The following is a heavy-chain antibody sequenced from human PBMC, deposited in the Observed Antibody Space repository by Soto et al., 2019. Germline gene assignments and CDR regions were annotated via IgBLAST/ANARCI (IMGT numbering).Heavy chain of an antibody. CDR2: SKAKAQVYST. D-gene: IGHD3-22*01. V-gene: IGHV3-72*01. Sequence: PGWFPRLFRAGVGFSISEHYLDWVRPAPRKGVGWVGRSKAKAQVYSTAYAASVKGRFTTSRDESNNAVYLQMNSLKTEDTAVYYCVRATYFTDSSGYARIFDYWGQGTLVTGSS. J-gene: IGHJ4*02. CDR1: GFSISEHY. CDR3: VRATYFTDSSGYARIFDY.